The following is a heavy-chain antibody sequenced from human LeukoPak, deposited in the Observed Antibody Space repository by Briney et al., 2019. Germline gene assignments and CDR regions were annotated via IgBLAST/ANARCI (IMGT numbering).Heavy chain of an antibody. V-gene: IGHV4-59*01. Sequence: LEWIGYIYYSGSTNYNPSLKSRVTISVDTSKNQFSLKLSSVTAADTAVYYCARDRTGTYGYWGQGTLVTVSS. D-gene: IGHD1-1*01. J-gene: IGHJ4*02. CDR3: ARDRTGTYGY. CDR2: IYYSGST.